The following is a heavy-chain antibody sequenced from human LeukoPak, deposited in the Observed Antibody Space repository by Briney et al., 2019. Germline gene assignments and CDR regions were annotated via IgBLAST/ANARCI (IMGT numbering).Heavy chain of an antibody. J-gene: IGHJ3*02. CDR1: GYTLTELP. Sequence: ASVKVSCKVFGYTLTELPIHWVRQAPGKGPEWVGGFDPEDGETTYAQKFQGRVTMTEDTSTDTAYMEVSGLRSEDTAVHYCATRTTGTTDALDIWGQGTMVTVSS. CDR3: ATRTTGTTDALDI. D-gene: IGHD1-1*01. V-gene: IGHV1-24*01. CDR2: FDPEDGET.